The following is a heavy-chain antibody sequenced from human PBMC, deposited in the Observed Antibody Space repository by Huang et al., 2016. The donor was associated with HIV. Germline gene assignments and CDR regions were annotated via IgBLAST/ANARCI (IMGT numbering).Heavy chain of an antibody. V-gene: IGHV5-51*01. CDR3: ARKFSSTWYRAFDL. J-gene: IGHJ3*01. CDR2: IDPGDPET. CDR1: GYSFNTYW. Sequence: EVQLVQSGAEVKKPGESLKISCQGSGYSFNTYWIAWGRQMPGKGPEWRGIIDPGDPETRYSPSFQGQVTISADKSSDTAYLQWRSLKASDTAMYYCARKFSSTWYRAFDLWGQGTMVTVSS. D-gene: IGHD6-13*01.